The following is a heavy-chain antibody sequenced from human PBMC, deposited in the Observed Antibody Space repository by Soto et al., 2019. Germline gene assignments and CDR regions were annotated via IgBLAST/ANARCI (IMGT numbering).Heavy chain of an antibody. CDR3: AKTVGALGRGPFGP. Sequence: HPGGSLRLSCAASGFTFSSYAMSWVRQAPGKGLEWVSAISGSGGSTYYADSVKGRFTISRDNSKNTLYLQMNSLRAEDTAVYYCAKTVGALGRGPFGPWGQGTLVTVSS. J-gene: IGHJ5*02. D-gene: IGHD1-26*01. V-gene: IGHV3-23*01. CDR2: ISGSGGST. CDR1: GFTFSSYA.